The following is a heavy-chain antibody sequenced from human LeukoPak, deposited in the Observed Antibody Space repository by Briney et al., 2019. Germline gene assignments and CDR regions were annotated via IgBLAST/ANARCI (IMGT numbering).Heavy chain of an antibody. CDR2: ISYDGSNK. J-gene: IGHJ6*02. CDR1: GFTFSSYA. V-gene: IGHV3-30-3*01. Sequence: GGSLRLSCAASGFTFSSYAMHWVRQAPGKGLEWVAVISYDGSNKYYADSVKGRFTISRDNSKNTLYLQMNSLRAEDTAVYYCARIPPADYYYGMDVWGQGTTVTVSS. CDR3: ARIPPADYYYGMDV.